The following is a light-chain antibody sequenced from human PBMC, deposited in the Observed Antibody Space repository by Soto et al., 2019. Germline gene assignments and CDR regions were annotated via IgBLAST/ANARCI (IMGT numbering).Light chain of an antibody. V-gene: IGLV2-11*01. CDR2: DVS. J-gene: IGLJ1*01. Sequence: QPLPVSGSPGQSAPFSCPGNSCDVGGYNYVSWYQQHPGKAPKLMIYDVSKRPSGVPDRFSGSKSGNTASLTISGLQAEDEDDYYCCSYAGSFRVFGTGTKVTGL. CDR3: CSYAGSFRV. CDR1: SCDVGGYNY.